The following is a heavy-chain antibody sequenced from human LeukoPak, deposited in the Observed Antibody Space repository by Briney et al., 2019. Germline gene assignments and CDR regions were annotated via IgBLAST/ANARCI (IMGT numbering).Heavy chain of an antibody. Sequence: GGSLRLSCAASGFTFSDYYMSWIRQAPGKGLEWVSYISANSGYIKFADSVRGRFTISRDNAKNSLYLQMNSLRAEDTAVYYCARDVSRVVPAARYFDYWGQGTLVTVSS. J-gene: IGHJ4*02. CDR3: ARDVSRVVPAARYFDY. V-gene: IGHV3-11*06. CDR1: GFTFSDYY. CDR2: ISANSGYI. D-gene: IGHD2-2*01.